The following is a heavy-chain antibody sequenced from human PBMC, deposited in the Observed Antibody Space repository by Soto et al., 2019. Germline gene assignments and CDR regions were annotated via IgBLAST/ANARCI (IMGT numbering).Heavy chain of an antibody. CDR3: ARGSRLRSYYFDY. CDR2: IYYSGST. Sequence: SETLSLTCTVSGGSISSSSYYWGWIRQPPGKGLEWIGSIYYSGSTYYNPSLKSRVTISVDTSKNQFSLKLSSVTAADTAVYYCARGSRLRSYYFDYWGQGTLVTVSS. V-gene: IGHV4-39*07. J-gene: IGHJ4*02. CDR1: GGSISSSSYY. D-gene: IGHD4-17*01.